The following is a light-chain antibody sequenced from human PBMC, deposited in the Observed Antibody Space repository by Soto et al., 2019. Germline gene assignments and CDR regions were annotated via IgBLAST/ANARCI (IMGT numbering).Light chain of an antibody. CDR3: QQYISLPKT. CDR1: KSVSSW. Sequence: DIQMPQSPPTLPAFVGDTVTITCRASKSVSSWLAWYQQKPGTAPNLLIYDASSLASGVPSRFSGSGSETKFTLTIRSLQPDDFATYYCQQYISLPKTFGQGTKVEMK. CDR2: DAS. V-gene: IGKV1-5*01. J-gene: IGKJ1*01.